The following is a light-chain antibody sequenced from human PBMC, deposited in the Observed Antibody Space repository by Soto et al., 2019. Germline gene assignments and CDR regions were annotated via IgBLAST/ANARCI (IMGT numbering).Light chain of an antibody. CDR3: QQSYSTQVT. CDR1: QSISSY. J-gene: IGKJ2*01. CDR2: AAS. Sequence: DIQMTQSPSSLSASVGDRVTITCRASQSISSYLNWYQQKPGKAPKLLIYAASSLQSGVPSRFSGTGSGTDFTLTISSLLPEDFATYYCQQSYSTQVTFGQGTKLEIK. V-gene: IGKV1-39*01.